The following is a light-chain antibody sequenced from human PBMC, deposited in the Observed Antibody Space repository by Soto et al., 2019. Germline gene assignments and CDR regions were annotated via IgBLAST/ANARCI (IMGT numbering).Light chain of an antibody. J-gene: IGLJ1*01. Sequence: QSALTQPVSVSGSPGQSIAISCTGTSSDVGGYNSVSWYQQYPGKAPKLMIHDVSNRPSGVSDRFSGSKSGNTASPTISGLQAEDEADYYCSSWTSSSSYVFGSGTKVTVL. CDR1: SSDVGGYNS. CDR3: SSWTSSSSYV. CDR2: DVS. V-gene: IGLV2-14*01.